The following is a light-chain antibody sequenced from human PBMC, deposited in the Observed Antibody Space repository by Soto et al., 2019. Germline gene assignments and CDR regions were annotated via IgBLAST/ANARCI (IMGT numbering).Light chain of an antibody. CDR3: SSYASSSSYV. J-gene: IGLJ1*01. Sequence: ALTQPASVSGSPGQSITISCTGTSSDVGGYNHVSWYQIHPGKAPKLIIYEVTSRPSGVSYRFSGSKSGNSASLTISGLQAEDEADYYCSSYASSSSYVFGGGTKV. CDR1: SSDVGGYNH. V-gene: IGLV2-14*01. CDR2: EVT.